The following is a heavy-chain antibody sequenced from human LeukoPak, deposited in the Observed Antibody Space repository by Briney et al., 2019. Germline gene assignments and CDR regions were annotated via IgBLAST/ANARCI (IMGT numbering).Heavy chain of an antibody. J-gene: IGHJ4*02. Sequence: GGSLRLSCAASGFTFNRYAMSWVRQAPGKGLEWVSTISGSDISTYYADSVKGRFTVSRDNSKKTLYLQMNSLRADDTAVHHCAKAPMVRGVIIADYWGQGTLVSVYS. D-gene: IGHD3-10*01. CDR2: ISGSDIST. V-gene: IGHV3-23*01. CDR1: GFTFNRYA. CDR3: AKAPMVRGVIIADY.